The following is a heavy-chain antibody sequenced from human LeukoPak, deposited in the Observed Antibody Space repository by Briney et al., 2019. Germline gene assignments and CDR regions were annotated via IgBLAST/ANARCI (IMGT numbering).Heavy chain of an antibody. V-gene: IGHV1-18*01. CDR2: ISDYNGNT. D-gene: IGHD2-15*01. CDR3: ARVFNGIDIVVVVAATNWFDP. Sequence: ASVKASCKASGYTFTSYGISWVRQAPGQGLEWMGWISDYNGNTNYAQKLQGRVTMTTDTSTSTAYMELRSLRSDDTAVYDCARVFNGIDIVVVVAATNWFDPWGQGTLVTVSS. CDR1: GYTFTSYG. J-gene: IGHJ5*02.